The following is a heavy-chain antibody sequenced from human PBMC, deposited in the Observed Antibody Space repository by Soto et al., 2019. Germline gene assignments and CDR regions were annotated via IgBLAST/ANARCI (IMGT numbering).Heavy chain of an antibody. V-gene: IGHV4-59*08. D-gene: IGHD4-17*01. CDR2: IFYTGNT. J-gene: IGHJ4*02. CDR3: ARLAYGDHFDY. Sequence: PSETLSLTCTVSGGSITSYYWGWIRRPPGKELEFIGYIFYTGNTKYNPSFKSRVTISVDASKNQFSLNLSSVTAADTAVYYCARLAYGDHFDYWGQGTLVTVSS. CDR1: GGSITSYY.